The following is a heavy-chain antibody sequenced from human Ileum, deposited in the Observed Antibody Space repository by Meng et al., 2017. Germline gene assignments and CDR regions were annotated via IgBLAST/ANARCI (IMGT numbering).Heavy chain of an antibody. CDR2: INVDNGDT. Sequence: QAQCGESGPEGKKPGVSVKVSCKASGYTFTTYAKHWVRQSHGQGLEWMGWINVDNGDTRYSQKFQGRLTITRDTSASTAYLELSSLTSEDTAVYYCARNTVGTTTLDYWGQGTLVTVSS. D-gene: IGHD1-1*01. J-gene: IGHJ4*02. CDR1: GYTFTTYA. CDR3: ARNTVGTTTLDY. V-gene: IGHV1-3*01.